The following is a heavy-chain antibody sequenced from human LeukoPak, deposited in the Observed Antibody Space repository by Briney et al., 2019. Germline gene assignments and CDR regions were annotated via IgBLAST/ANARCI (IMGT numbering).Heavy chain of an antibody. V-gene: IGHV4-59*01. D-gene: IGHD1-1*01. CDR3: ARGGGTSHYYYYMDV. Sequence: SETLSLTCTVSGGSITSYYWSWIRQPPGKGLECIGYIYYSGSTNYNPSLKSRVTISVDTSKNQFSLRLNSVTAADTAVYYCARGGGTSHYYYYMDVWGKGTTVTISS. CDR1: GGSITSYY. CDR2: IYYSGST. J-gene: IGHJ6*03.